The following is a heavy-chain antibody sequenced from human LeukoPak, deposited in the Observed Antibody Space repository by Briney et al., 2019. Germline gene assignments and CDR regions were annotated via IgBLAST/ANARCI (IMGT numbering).Heavy chain of an antibody. CDR2: ISSSSSYI. CDR1: GFTFSSYS. Sequence: GGSLRLPCAASGFTFSSYSMNWVRQAPGKGLEWVSSISSSSSYIYYADSVKGRFTISRDNAKNSLYLQMNSLRAEDTAVYYCARDRWPIVGAIGYYYMDVWGKGTTVTISS. D-gene: IGHD1-26*01. J-gene: IGHJ6*03. V-gene: IGHV3-21*01. CDR3: ARDRWPIVGAIGYYYMDV.